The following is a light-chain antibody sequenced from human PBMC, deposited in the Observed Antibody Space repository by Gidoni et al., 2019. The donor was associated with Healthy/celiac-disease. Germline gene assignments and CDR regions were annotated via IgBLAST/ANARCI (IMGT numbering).Light chain of an antibody. J-gene: IGKJ2*01. Sequence: DIQMTQSPSTLSASVGDRVTITCRASQSISSWLAWYHQKPGQAPKLLIYKASSIESGVPSRFSGSGSGTEFTLTISSLQPDDFATYYCQQYNNYLSTFGQGTKLESK. CDR3: QQYNNYLST. CDR2: KAS. V-gene: IGKV1-5*03. CDR1: QSISSW.